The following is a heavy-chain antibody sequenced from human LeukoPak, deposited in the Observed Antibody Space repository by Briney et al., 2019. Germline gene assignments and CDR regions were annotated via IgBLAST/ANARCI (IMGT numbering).Heavy chain of an antibody. CDR2: IYYSGST. D-gene: IGHD3-9*01. Sequence: SETLSLTCTVSGGSISSGGCYWSWTRQHPGKGLEWIGYIYYSGSTYYNPSLKSRVTISVDTSKNQFSLKLSSVTAADTAVYYCARVGNYDIGDAFDIWGQGTMVTVSS. CDR3: ARVGNYDIGDAFDI. V-gene: IGHV4-31*03. J-gene: IGHJ3*02. CDR1: GGSISSGGCY.